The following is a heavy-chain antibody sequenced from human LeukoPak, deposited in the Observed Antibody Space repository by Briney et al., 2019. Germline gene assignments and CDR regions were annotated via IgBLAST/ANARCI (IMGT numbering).Heavy chain of an antibody. CDR1: GGTFSSYA. CDR2: IIPIFGPA. D-gene: IGHD2-15*01. V-gene: IGHV1-69*06. Sequence: SVKVSCKASGGTFSSYAISWVRQAPGQGLEWMGGIIPIFGPANYAQKFQGRVTITADKTTRTAYMALSNMRSEDTAVYYCAISDIVAVVAATPKVWRDYYYGMDVWGKGTTVTVSS. J-gene: IGHJ6*04. CDR3: AISDIVAVVAATPKVWRDYYYGMDV.